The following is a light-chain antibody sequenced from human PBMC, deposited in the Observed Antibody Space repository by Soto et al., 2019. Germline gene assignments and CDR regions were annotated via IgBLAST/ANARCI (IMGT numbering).Light chain of an antibody. CDR3: YSYARTSPDV. CDR2: EVT. V-gene: IGLV2-23*02. CDR1: SSDVGTYNL. Sequence: ALTQTASVAGSPGQSITISCTGTSSDVGTYNLVSWYQQLPDKAPKLIIHEVTKRPSGVSTRFSGSKSGNTAYLTISGLHADDDADYLCYSYARTSPDVFGTGTKATVL. J-gene: IGLJ1*01.